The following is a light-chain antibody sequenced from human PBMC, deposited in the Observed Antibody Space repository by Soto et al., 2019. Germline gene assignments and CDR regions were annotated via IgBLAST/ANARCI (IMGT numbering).Light chain of an antibody. CDR2: EAS. Sequence: DIQMTQSPSTLSASVGDRVTITCRASQSISSWLAWYQQKPGKAPKLLNYEASSLESGVPSRFSGSGSGTEFTLTISSLQPDDVATYYCQKYNSYSFTFGPGTKVDIK. CDR1: QSISSW. J-gene: IGKJ3*01. V-gene: IGKV1-5*03. CDR3: QKYNSYSFT.